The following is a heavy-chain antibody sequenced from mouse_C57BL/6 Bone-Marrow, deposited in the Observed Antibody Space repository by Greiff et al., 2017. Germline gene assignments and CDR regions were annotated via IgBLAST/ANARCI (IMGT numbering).Heavy chain of an antibody. CDR2: IYPRSGNT. Sequence: QVQLQQSGAELARPGASVKLSCKASGYTFTSYGISWVKQRTGQGLEWIGEIYPRSGNTYYNEKFKGKATLTADKSSSTAYMELRSLTSEDAAVYFCARRQYLPAWFAYWGQGTRVTVSA. D-gene: IGHD6-2*01. V-gene: IGHV1-81*01. CDR1: GYTFTSYG. J-gene: IGHJ3*01. CDR3: ARRQYLPAWFAY.